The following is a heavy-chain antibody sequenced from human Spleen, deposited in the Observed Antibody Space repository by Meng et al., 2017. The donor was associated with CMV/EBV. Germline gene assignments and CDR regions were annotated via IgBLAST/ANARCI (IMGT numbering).Heavy chain of an antibody. CDR3: ARDSSSSHYYYYYGMDV. D-gene: IGHD6-6*01. Sequence: ASVKVSCKASGGTFSSYAISWVRQAPGQGLEWMGWINPNSGGTNYAQKFQGRVTMTRDTSISTAYIELSRLRSDDTAVYYCARDSSSSHYYYYYGMDVWGQGTTVTVSS. V-gene: IGHV1-2*02. CDR1: GGTFSSYA. J-gene: IGHJ6*02. CDR2: INPNSGGT.